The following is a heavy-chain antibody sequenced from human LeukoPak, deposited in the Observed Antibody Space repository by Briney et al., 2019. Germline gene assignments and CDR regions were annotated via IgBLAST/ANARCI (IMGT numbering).Heavy chain of an antibody. D-gene: IGHD1-26*01. CDR2: IVVGSGNT. CDR3: TSDPTFYSGRYCFDY. Sequence: ASVKVSCKASGFTFCNSAVQWVRQARGQRLEWIGWIVVGSGNTNYAQKFQERVTITRDMSTSTAYMELSSLRSEDTAVYYCTSDPTFYSGRYCFDYWGQGTLVTVSS. CDR1: GFTFCNSA. J-gene: IGHJ4*01. V-gene: IGHV1-58*01.